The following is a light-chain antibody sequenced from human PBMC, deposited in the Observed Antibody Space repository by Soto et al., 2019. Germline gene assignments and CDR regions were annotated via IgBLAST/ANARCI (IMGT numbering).Light chain of an antibody. CDR1: QAINTY. Sequence: DFQMTQSPSFLSASVGDRATISCRASQAINTYLNWYQQKPGKAPKLLIYGTSDLQNGVPSRFGGGGAGTDFTLTISSLQPEDLATYDGQHSYSTPLITFGQGTRLEV. CDR3: QHSYSTPLIT. CDR2: GTS. V-gene: IGKV1-39*01. J-gene: IGKJ5*01.